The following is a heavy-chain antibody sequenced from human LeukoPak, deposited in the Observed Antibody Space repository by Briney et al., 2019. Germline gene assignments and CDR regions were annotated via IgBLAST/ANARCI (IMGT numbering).Heavy chain of an antibody. V-gene: IGHV1-2*04. Sequence: ASVKVSCKASGYTFTDQYMHWVRQAPGQGLEWMGWINPNSGGTNYAQKFQGWVTMTRDTSISTAYMELSRLRSDDTAVYYCARDHYYGSGLRYFDYWGQGTLVTVSS. CDR1: GYTFTDQY. CDR2: INPNSGGT. CDR3: ARDHYYGSGLRYFDY. J-gene: IGHJ4*02. D-gene: IGHD3-10*01.